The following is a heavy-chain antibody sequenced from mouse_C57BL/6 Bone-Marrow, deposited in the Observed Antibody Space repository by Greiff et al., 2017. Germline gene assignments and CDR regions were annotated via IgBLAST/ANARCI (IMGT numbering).Heavy chain of an antibody. CDR1: GYTFTSYW. CDR2: IAPSASYT. J-gene: IGHJ2*01. CDR3: ARGLFDY. V-gene: IGHV1-69*01. Sequence: QVQLQQPGAELVMPGASVKLSCKASGYTFTSYWMHWVKQRPGQGLEWIGEIAPSASYTNYNQKFQGKSTLTVDQSSSTAYMQLSSLTSEDSAVYYCARGLFDYWGQGTTLTVSS.